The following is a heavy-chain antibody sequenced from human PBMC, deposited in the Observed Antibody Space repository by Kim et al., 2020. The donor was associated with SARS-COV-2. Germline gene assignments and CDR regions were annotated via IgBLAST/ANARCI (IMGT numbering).Heavy chain of an antibody. CDR1: NDFISSYT. V-gene: IGHV4-59*01. Sequence: SETLSLTCAVSNDFISSYTWTWVRQPPGKGLEWIGNIYFSGRTNSNSSLKSRVTISLDTSKNQIFLKLKSVTAADTAIYYCARSLAAAGPWFDPWGPGTLVTVSS. D-gene: IGHD6-13*01. J-gene: IGHJ5*02. CDR2: IYFSGRT. CDR3: ARSLAAAGPWFDP.